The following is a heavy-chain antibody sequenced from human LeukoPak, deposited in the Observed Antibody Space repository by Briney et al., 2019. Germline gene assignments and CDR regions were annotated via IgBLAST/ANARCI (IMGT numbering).Heavy chain of an antibody. CDR2: IYTSGST. CDR3: ARGDSSGYYYGRLDY. V-gene: IGHV4-61*02. Sequence: SETLSLTCTVSGGSISSGSYYWSWIRQPAGKGLEWIGRIYTSGSTNYNPSLKSRVTISVDTSKNQFSLKLSSVTAADTAVYYCARGDSSGYYYGRLDYWGQGTLVTVSS. D-gene: IGHD3-22*01. CDR1: GGSISSGSYY. J-gene: IGHJ4*02.